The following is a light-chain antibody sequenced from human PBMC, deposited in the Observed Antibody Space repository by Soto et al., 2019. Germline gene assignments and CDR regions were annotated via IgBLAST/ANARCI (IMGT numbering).Light chain of an antibody. V-gene: IGLV2-23*02. Sequence: QSVLTQPASVSWSPGQSITISYTGTSSDVGSYNLVSWYQQHPGKAPKVMIYEVSKRPSGVSNRFSGSKFGNTASLTISGLQADDEADYYCCSYAGSSTYVFGTGTKVTVL. J-gene: IGLJ1*01. CDR1: SSDVGSYNL. CDR3: CSYAGSSTYV. CDR2: EVS.